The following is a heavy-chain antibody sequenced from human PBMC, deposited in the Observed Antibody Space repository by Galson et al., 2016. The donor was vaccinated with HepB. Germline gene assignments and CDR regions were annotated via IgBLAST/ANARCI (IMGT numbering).Heavy chain of an antibody. CDR3: ARPPPSIAFVRGGLDY. Sequence: SVKVSCKASGYTFTSYDINWVRQATGQGLEWMGRMSPNSGDTGYTQKFQGRVTLTRNTSTSTVYMELSGLKSEDTGVYYCARPPPSIAFVRGGLDYWGQGTLVTVSS. CDR1: GYTFTSYD. CDR2: MSPNSGDT. D-gene: IGHD3-10*02. J-gene: IGHJ4*02. V-gene: IGHV1-8*01.